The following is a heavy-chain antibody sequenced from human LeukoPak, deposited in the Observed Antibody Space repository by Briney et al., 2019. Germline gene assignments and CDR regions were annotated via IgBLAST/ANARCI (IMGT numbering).Heavy chain of an antibody. Sequence: ASVKVSCKASGGTFSSYAISWVRQAPGQGLKWMGGIIPIFGTANYAQKFRGRVTITADKSTSTAYMELSSLRSEDTAVYYCASGDYDYVWGSYRDVDYWGQGTLVTVSS. CDR2: IIPIFGTA. CDR1: GGTFSSYA. CDR3: ASGDYDYVWGSYRDVDY. D-gene: IGHD3-16*02. V-gene: IGHV1-69*06. J-gene: IGHJ4*02.